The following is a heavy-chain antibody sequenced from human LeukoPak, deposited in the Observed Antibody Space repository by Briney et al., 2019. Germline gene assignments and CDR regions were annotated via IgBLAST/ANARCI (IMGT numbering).Heavy chain of an antibody. CDR3: ARGNPYDSSGYYYLGYFQH. D-gene: IGHD3-22*01. Sequence: SETLSLPCTVSGGSISSGGYYWSWIRQHPGKGLEWIGYIYYSGSTYYNPSLKSRVTISVDTSKNQFSLKLSSVTAADTAVYYCARGNPYDSSGYYYLGYFQHWGQGTLVTVSS. V-gene: IGHV4-31*03. CDR1: GGSISSGGYY. J-gene: IGHJ1*01. CDR2: IYYSGST.